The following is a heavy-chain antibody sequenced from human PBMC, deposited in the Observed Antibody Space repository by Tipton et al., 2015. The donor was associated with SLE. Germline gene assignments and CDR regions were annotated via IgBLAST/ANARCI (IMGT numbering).Heavy chain of an antibody. CDR3: ARRLSSGHYFDY. D-gene: IGHD3-22*01. CDR1: GGSISSYY. V-gene: IGHV4-59*08. CDR2: IYYSGST. Sequence: LRLSCTVSGGSISSYYWSWIRQPPGKGLEWIGYIYYSGSTNYNPSLKSRVTISVDTSKNQFSLKLSSLAAADTAVYYCARRLSSGHYFDYWGQGTLVTVSS. J-gene: IGHJ4*02.